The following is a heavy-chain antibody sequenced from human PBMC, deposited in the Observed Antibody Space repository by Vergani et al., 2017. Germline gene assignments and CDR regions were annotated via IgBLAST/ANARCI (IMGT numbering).Heavy chain of an antibody. CDR3: ARDLRIGYSSSWYRGFAFDI. CDR1: GFTFSHYS. J-gene: IGHJ3*02. V-gene: IGHV3-21*01. D-gene: IGHD6-13*01. Sequence: EVQMVESGGGLVKPGGSLRLSCVASGFTFSHYSMNWVRQAPGKGLEWVSSISGNNDDVYYADSVKGRFTISRDNAKNSLYLQMNSLRAEDTAVYYCARDLRIGYSSSWYRGFAFDIWGQGTMVTVSS. CDR2: ISGNNDDV.